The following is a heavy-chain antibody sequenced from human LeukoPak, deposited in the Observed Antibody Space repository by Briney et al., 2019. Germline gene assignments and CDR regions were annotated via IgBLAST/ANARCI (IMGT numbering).Heavy chain of an antibody. Sequence: SETLSLTCAVYGGSFSGYYWSWIRQPPGKGLEWIGEINHSGSTNYNPSLKSRVTISVDTSKNQFSLTLSSVTAADTAVYYCARGLRAPSYYYDSSGYYGGGYWGQGTLVTVSS. V-gene: IGHV4-34*01. CDR3: ARGLRAPSYYYDSSGYYGGGY. CDR1: GGSFSGYY. J-gene: IGHJ4*02. D-gene: IGHD3-22*01. CDR2: INHSGST.